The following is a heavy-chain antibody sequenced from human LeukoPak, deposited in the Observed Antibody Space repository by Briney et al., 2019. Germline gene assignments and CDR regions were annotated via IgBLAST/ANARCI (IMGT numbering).Heavy chain of an antibody. V-gene: IGHV4-59*01. CDR1: GGSISNYY. CDR2: IYYSGST. D-gene: IGHD3-22*01. CDR3: ARGHREDYYDSSGYYFWFDP. J-gene: IGHJ5*02. Sequence: PSETLSLTCTVSGGSISNYYWSWIRQPPGKGLEWIGYIYYSGSTNYNPSLKSRVTISVDTSKNQFSLKLSSVTAADTAVYYCARGHREDYYDSSGYYFWFDPWGQGTLVTVSS.